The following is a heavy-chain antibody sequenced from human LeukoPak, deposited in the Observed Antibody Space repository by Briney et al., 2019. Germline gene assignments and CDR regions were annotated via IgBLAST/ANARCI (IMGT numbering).Heavy chain of an antibody. CDR2: IYYSGNT. CDR1: GVSISSSNSY. J-gene: IGHJ5*02. Sequence: PSETLSLTCTVSGVSISSSNSYWGWIRQPPGTGLEWIGSIYYSGNTYYNASLKSRVTISVDTSKNQFSLKLTSVTAADTAVYYCARVNYDFWSGYFLTSGWFDPWGQGTLVTVSS. D-gene: IGHD3-3*01. CDR3: ARVNYDFWSGYFLTSGWFDP. V-gene: IGHV4-39*01.